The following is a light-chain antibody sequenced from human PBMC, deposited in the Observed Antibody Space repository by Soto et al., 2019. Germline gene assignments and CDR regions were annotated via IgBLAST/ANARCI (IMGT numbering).Light chain of an antibody. Sequence: EVVLTQSPVTLSLSPGERATLSCRASQSVSSPYLAWYQQKPDQPPRLLIYGASSRATDIPGRFIGSGSGTEFTLTIARQAPEDFAMYYCQQYGSSPFTFGPGTKVDI. CDR3: QQYGSSPFT. CDR1: QSVSSPY. V-gene: IGKV3-20*01. CDR2: GAS. J-gene: IGKJ3*01.